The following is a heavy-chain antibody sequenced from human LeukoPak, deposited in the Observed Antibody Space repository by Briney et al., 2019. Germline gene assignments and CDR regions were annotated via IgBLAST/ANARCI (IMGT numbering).Heavy chain of an antibody. CDR1: GGSFSGYY. D-gene: IGHD1-26*01. V-gene: IGHV4-34*01. CDR2: INHSGST. J-gene: IGHJ4*02. CDR3: ARVFDSGSYFSSFDY. Sequence: PSETLSLTCAVYGGSFSGYYWSWIRQPPGKGLEWIGEINHSGSTNYIPSLKSRVTISVDTSKNQFSLKLSSVTAADTAVYYCARVFDSGSYFSSFDYWGQGTLVTVSS.